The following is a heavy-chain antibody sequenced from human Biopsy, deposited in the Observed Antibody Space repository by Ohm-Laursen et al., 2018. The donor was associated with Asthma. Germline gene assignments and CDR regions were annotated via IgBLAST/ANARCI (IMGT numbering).Heavy chain of an antibody. D-gene: IGHD3-3*01. CDR2: INAGNGNT. J-gene: IGHJ3*01. V-gene: IGHV1-3*01. CDR1: GYTFISYA. CDR3: ARTYYDFWTGKVSYALAF. Sequence: ASVKVSCNAPGYTFISYAIHWVRQAPGQRLEWMGWINAGNGNTKYSQKFQGRVTITTDTSASTAYMELSSLRSEDTAVYYCARTYYDFWTGKVSYALAFWGQGTMVTVSS.